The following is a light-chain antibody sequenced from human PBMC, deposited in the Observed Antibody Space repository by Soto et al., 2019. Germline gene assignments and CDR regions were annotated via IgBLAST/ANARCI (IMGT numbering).Light chain of an antibody. CDR1: QGISSW. V-gene: IGKV1-12*01. J-gene: IGKJ4*01. CDR3: HQYYSSPLT. CDR2: AAS. Sequence: DIQMTQSPSSVSASVGDRATITCRASQGISSWLAGYQQKPGKAPQLLIYAASSLQSAVPSRFSGGGSGADFSLTTSSLQHDDVASEYYHQYYSSPLTFGRGTKVEIK.